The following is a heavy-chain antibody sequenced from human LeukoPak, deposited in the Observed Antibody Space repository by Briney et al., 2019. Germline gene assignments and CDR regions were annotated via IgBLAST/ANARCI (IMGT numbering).Heavy chain of an antibody. CDR3: ARRTRGSWVDY. CDR1: GFTFSTYG. D-gene: IGHD1-26*01. Sequence: GGSLRLSCAASGFTFSTYGMHWVRQAPGKGLEWVAVISYDGSNKYYADSVKGRFTISRDNSKNTLSLQMNSLRAEDTAAYYCARRTRGSWVDYWGQGTLVTVSS. CDR2: ISYDGSNK. J-gene: IGHJ4*02. V-gene: IGHV3-30*03.